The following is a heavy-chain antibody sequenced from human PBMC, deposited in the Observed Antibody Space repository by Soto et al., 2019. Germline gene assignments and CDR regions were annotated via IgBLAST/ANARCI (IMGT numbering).Heavy chain of an antibody. D-gene: IGHD3-3*01. V-gene: IGHV1-3*01. CDR3: ARDRRAITIFGVVTPPDI. Sequence: GASVKVSCKASGYTFTSYAMHWVRQAPGQRLEWMGWINAGNGNTNYAQKLQGRVTMTTDTSTSTAYMELRSLRSDDTAVYYCARDRRAITIFGVVTPPDIWGQGTMVTVSS. J-gene: IGHJ3*02. CDR1: GYTFTSYA. CDR2: INAGNGNT.